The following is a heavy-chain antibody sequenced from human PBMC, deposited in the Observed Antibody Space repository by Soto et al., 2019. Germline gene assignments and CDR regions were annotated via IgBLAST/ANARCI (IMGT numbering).Heavy chain of an antibody. CDR3: ARALLAGAGGDN. D-gene: IGHD6-19*01. CDR1: GFTFRTYA. J-gene: IGHJ4*02. V-gene: IGHV3-30-3*01. CDR2: ISDDGTNQ. Sequence: QVQLVDAGGGVVQPGRSLRLSCATSGFTFRTYAIQWVRQAPGKGLEWVAVISDDGTNQYYADSVRGRFTISRDNSKNTVYLQMNSLRGEDTAVYYCARALLAGAGGDNWGQGTLVTVSS.